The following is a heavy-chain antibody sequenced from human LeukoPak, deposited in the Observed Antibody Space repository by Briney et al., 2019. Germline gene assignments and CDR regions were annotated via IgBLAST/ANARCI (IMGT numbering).Heavy chain of an antibody. D-gene: IGHD3-16*01. CDR1: GFAFSNCW. CDR2: INTHGSST. V-gene: IGHV3-74*01. Sequence: GVCLRLSCAASGFAFSNCWLHWVRQAPGKGLEWVARINTHGSSTNCADSVKGRFTISRDNAKNTLYLQMTSLSAEDTAVYYALAGYYYYYMDVWGKGTTVTVSS. J-gene: IGHJ6*03. CDR3: LAGYYYYYMDV.